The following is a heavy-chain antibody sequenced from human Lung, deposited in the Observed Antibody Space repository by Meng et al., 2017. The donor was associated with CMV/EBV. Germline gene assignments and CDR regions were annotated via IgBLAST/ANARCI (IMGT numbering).Heavy chain of an antibody. V-gene: IGHV4-39*07. Sequence: SETLSLXCTVSGGSIAGSSYYWGWIRQPPGKGLQWIGSIFYSGSTYYNPSVKSRVNISIDTSKNQVSLKLSSVTAADTAVYYCARDVAVTYNWFDPWGQGIXVNGAS. CDR2: IFYSGST. CDR3: ARDVAVTYNWFDP. CDR1: GGSIAGSSYY. J-gene: IGHJ5*02. D-gene: IGHD2-21*02.